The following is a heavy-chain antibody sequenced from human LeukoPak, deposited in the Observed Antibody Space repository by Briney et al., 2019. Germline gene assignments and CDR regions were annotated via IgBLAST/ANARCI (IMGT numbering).Heavy chain of an antibody. CDR3: ARDSHLWSIDK. CDR2: ISSGSSAI. CDR1: GFTFTTYS. D-gene: IGHD5-18*01. V-gene: IGHV3-21*01. Sequence: GGSLRLSCEASGFTFTTYSMTWVRQAPGKGLEWVSIISSGSSAIFSADALKGRFTISRDNAKNTLSLQMNNLRVEDTGIYYCARDSHLWSIDKWGQGSLVTVSS. J-gene: IGHJ4*02.